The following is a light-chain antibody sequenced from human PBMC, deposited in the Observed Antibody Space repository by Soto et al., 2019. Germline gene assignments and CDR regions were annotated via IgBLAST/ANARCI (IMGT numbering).Light chain of an antibody. CDR3: SSYTSSSTGVV. J-gene: IGLJ2*01. V-gene: IGLV2-14*01. CDR2: DVS. CDR1: SSDVSGYNY. Sequence: QPVLTQPASVSGSPGQSITISCTGTSSDVSGYNYVSWYQQHPGKAPKLMIYDVSNRPSGVSNRFSGSKSGNTASLTISGLQAEDEADYYCSSYTSSSTGVVFGGGTKLTVL.